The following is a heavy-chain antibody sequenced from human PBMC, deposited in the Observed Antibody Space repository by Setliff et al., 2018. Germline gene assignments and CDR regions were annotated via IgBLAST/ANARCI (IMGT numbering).Heavy chain of an antibody. D-gene: IGHD6-6*01. CDR3: AGGTIVAPGGYFYYMDV. CDR2: IYYSGT. V-gene: IGHV4-59*01. J-gene: IGHJ6*03. CDR1: SASRSINTYY. Sequence: KLSETLSLTCTVSSASRSINTYYWSWIRQPPGKGLDWVGNIYYSGTNYNPSLKSRVTISVDTSKHQISLKLNSVTAADTAVYYCAGGTIVAPGGYFYYMDVWGKGATVTVSS.